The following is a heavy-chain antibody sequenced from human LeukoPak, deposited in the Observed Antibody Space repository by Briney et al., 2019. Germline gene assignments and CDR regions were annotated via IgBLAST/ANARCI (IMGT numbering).Heavy chain of an antibody. Sequence: GGSLRLSCAASGLTFSGSAIHWVRQASGKGLEWVGRIRSKANSYATAYAASVKGRFTISRDDSENTAFLHMNSLKTEDTAVYYCSRWEAGRGYWGQGTLVTVSS. CDR3: SRWEAGRGY. V-gene: IGHV3-73*01. D-gene: IGHD6-13*01. J-gene: IGHJ4*02. CDR1: GLTFSGSA. CDR2: IRSKANSYAT.